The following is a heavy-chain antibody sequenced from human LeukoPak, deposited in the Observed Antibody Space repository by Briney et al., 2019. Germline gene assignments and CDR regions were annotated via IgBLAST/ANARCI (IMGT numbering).Heavy chain of an antibody. CDR2: ISSSSSTI. CDR1: GFTFNTYS. J-gene: IGHJ3*02. D-gene: IGHD3-22*01. CDR3: ARDTYYCDSSGYFDAFDI. V-gene: IGHV3-48*04. Sequence: GGSLRLSCAASGFTFNTYSMNWVRQAPGKGLEWVSYISSSSSTIYYADSVKGRFTISRDNAKNSLYLQMNSLRAEDTAVYYCARDTYYCDSSGYFDAFDIWGQGTMVTVSS.